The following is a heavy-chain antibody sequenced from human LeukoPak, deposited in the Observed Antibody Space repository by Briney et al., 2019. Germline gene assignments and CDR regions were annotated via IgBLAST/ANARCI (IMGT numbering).Heavy chain of an antibody. CDR3: ARTSSGSRLKNYYYYMDV. CDR1: GGSFSGYY. J-gene: IGHJ6*03. V-gene: IGHV4-34*01. D-gene: IGHD1-26*01. Sequence: PSETLSLTCAVYGGSFSGYYWNWIRQPPGKGLEWIGEINHSGSTNYNPSLKSRVTISVDTSKNQFSLKLSSVTAADTAVYYCARTSSGSRLKNYYYYMDVWGKGTTVTVSS. CDR2: INHSGST.